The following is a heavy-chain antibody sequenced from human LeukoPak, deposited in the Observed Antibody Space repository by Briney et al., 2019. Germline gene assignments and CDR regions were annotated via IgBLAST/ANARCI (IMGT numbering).Heavy chain of an antibody. J-gene: IGHJ6*01. Sequence: GGSLRLSCTAAGFSLSMYWMSWIRQAPGKGLEWVAFISGSGTDTFYADSVKGRFFISKDNTRDSLSLQMTSLSAEDTAMYYCATLHFYAMGVWGQGTTVTVSS. CDR3: ATLHFYAMGV. D-gene: IGHD2-15*01. CDR2: ISGSGTDT. V-gene: IGHV3-11*01. CDR1: GFSLSMYW.